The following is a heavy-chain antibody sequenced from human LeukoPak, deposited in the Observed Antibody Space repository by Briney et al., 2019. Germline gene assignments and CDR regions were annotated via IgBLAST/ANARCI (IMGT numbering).Heavy chain of an antibody. CDR3: ARDGEIVGARFDY. D-gene: IGHD1-26*01. CDR2: INWNGDDT. CDR1: GFSFDDYG. Sequence: GGSLRLSCEASGFSFDDYGMSWVRQAPGKGLEGVSSINWNGDDTSYAVSVKGRFTISRDNAQKSLYLQMDSLRAEDTAFYFCARDGEIVGARFDYWGQGTLVTVSS. J-gene: IGHJ4*02. V-gene: IGHV3-20*04.